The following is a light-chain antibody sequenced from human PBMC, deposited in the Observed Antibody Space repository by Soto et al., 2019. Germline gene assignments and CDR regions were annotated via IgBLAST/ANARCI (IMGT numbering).Light chain of an antibody. V-gene: IGKV3-20*01. Sequence: ILLTQSPGTLSLSPGERATLSCGASQSVSNNYLAWYQQKPGQAPRLLIHGASNRATGIPDRLSGSGSGTDFTLTISRLEPEDFPVYYCQQYGTSGTFGQGTKVDIK. J-gene: IGKJ1*01. CDR1: QSVSNNY. CDR3: QQYGTSGT. CDR2: GAS.